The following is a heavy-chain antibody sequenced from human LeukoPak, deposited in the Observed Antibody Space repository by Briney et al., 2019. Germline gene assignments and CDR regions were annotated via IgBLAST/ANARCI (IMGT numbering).Heavy chain of an antibody. J-gene: IGHJ4*02. V-gene: IGHV4-34*01. CDR1: GGSFSGYY. D-gene: IGHD3-9*01. CDR3: ARLELRYFDWLSTYYFDY. CDR2: INHSGST. Sequence: PSETLSLTCAVYGGSFSGYYWSWIRQPPGKGLERIGEINHSGSTNYNPSLKSRVTISVDTSKNQFSLKLSSVTAAGTAVYYCARLELRYFDWLSTYYFDYWGQGTLVTVSS.